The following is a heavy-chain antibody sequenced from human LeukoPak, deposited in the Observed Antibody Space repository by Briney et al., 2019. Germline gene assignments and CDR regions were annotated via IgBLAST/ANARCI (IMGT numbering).Heavy chain of an antibody. CDR3: ARDGYYYGSGIDY. Sequence: SETLSLTCTVSGGSISSYYWSWIRQPPGKGLEWIGYIYYSGSTNYNPSLKSRVTISVDTSKNQFSLKLSSVTAADTAVYYCARDGYYYGSGIDYWGQGTLVTVSS. CDR2: IYYSGST. CDR1: GGSISSYY. J-gene: IGHJ4*02. D-gene: IGHD3-10*01. V-gene: IGHV4-59*12.